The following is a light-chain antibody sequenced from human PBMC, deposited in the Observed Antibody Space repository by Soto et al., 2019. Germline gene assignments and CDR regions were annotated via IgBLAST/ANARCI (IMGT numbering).Light chain of an antibody. CDR3: QQYNNWPRT. Sequence: EIVLTQSPGTLSLSPGERATLSCRASQSVSSNYLAWYQQKPGQAPRLLIYGASSRATGMPARFSGSGSGTEFTLTISSLQSEDFAVYYCQQYNNWPRTFGQGTKVDIK. CDR2: GAS. J-gene: IGKJ1*01. CDR1: QSVSSN. V-gene: IGKV3D-15*01.